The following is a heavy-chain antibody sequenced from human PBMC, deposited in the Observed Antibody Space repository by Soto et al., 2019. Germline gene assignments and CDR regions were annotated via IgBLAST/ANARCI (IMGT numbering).Heavy chain of an antibody. D-gene: IGHD3-10*01. Sequence: QVQLVESGGGVVQPGRSLRLSCAASGFTFSSYGMHWVRQAPGKGLEWVAPISSDGSNKYYADSVKGRFTISRDNSKNTLYLQMNTLRAEDTAVYYCAKVRADYYYGSGPFDSWGQGTLVTVSS. CDR2: ISSDGSNK. CDR1: GFTFSSYG. V-gene: IGHV3-30*18. CDR3: AKVRADYYYGSGPFDS. J-gene: IGHJ4*02.